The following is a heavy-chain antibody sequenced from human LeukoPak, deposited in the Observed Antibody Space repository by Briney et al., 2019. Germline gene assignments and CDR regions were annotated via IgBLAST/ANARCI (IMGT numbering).Heavy chain of an antibody. CDR3: ARGNYVWGSYRDYYFDY. Sequence: GGSLRLSCAASGFTFSSYWMSWVRQAPGKGLEWVANIKQDGSEKYYVDSVKGRFTISRDNAKNSLYLQMNSLRAEDTAVYYCARGNYVWGSYRDYYFDYWGQGTLVTVSS. D-gene: IGHD3-16*02. CDR1: GFTFSSYW. CDR2: IKQDGSEK. J-gene: IGHJ4*02. V-gene: IGHV3-7*01.